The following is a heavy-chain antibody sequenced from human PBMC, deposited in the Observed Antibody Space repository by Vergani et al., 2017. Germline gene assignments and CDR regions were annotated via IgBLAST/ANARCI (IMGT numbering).Heavy chain of an antibody. CDR1: GFTFSSYA. J-gene: IGHJ4*02. CDR3: AKGRGEGPVSFSDY. CDR2: ISGSGGST. V-gene: IGHV3-23*01. D-gene: IGHD3-10*01. Sequence: EVQLLESGGGLVQPGGSLRLSCAASGFTFSSYAMSWVRQAPGKGLEWVSAISGSGGSTYYADSVKGRFTISRDNSTNTLYLQMNSLRAEDTAVYYCAKGRGEGPVSFSDYWGQGTLVTVSS.